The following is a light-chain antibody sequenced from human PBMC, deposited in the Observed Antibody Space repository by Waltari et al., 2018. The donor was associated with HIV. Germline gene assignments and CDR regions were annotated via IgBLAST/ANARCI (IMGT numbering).Light chain of an antibody. CDR2: VGTGVMVG. Sequence: QPVLTQPPSASASLGASVTLTCTLSSGYSVYEVEWYQQRPGKGVRCGMHVGTGVMVGSKGDGIPDRISVWGEGLKRFVTMKNVHEEDDGDFHCGANHGLGSNVVLVFGGGTKLTVL. CDR1: SGYSVYE. V-gene: IGLV9-49*01. J-gene: IGLJ2*01. CDR3: GANHGLGSNVVLV.